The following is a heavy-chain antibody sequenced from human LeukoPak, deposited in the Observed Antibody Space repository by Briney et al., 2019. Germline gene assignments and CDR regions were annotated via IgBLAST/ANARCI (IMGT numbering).Heavy chain of an antibody. J-gene: IGHJ4*02. Sequence: GGSLRLSCAASGFTFIDYDMHWVRQVIGKGLEWVSAIGIRGDTHYSESVKGRFTISRENAESSLYLQMNSLRAEDTAVYYCARGGIQVSGIDEFDYWGQGTLVAVSS. D-gene: IGHD6-19*01. CDR2: IGIRGDT. CDR3: ARGGIQVSGIDEFDY. V-gene: IGHV3-13*01. CDR1: GFTFIDYD.